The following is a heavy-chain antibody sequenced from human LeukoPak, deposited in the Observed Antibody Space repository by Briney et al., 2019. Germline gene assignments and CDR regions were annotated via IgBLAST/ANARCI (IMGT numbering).Heavy chain of an antibody. J-gene: IGHJ6*03. CDR3: AKLGINYYYMDV. D-gene: IGHD7-27*01. CDR2: IKEDGSEK. Sequence: SVGSLRLSCIASGFTFSNYCMSWVRQAPGRGLEWVANIKEDGSEKYYVDSVKGRFTVSRDNSKNTLYLQMNNLRAEDTAVYYCAKLGINYYYMDVWGKGTTVTISS. V-gene: IGHV3-7*01. CDR1: GFTFSNYC.